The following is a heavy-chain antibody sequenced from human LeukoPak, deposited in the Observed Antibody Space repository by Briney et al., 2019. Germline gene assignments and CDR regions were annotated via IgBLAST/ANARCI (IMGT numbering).Heavy chain of an antibody. D-gene: IGHD4-23*01. V-gene: IGHV1-3*01. CDR3: ARDRVGTGYLDY. Sequence: ASVKVSCKASGYTFTSYAMHWVRQAPGQRLEWMGWINAGNGNTKYSQKFQGRVTITRDTSASTAYMELSSLRSEDTAVYYCARDRVGTGYLDYWGQGTLDTVSS. CDR1: GYTFTSYA. CDR2: INAGNGNT. J-gene: IGHJ4*02.